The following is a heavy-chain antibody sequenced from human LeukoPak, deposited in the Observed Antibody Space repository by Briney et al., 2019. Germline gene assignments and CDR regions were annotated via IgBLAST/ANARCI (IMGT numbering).Heavy chain of an antibody. CDR3: ARGAFYDSSGRTAGFDY. CDR1: GFTFSSYA. CDR2: ISSSGSYI. J-gene: IGHJ4*02. D-gene: IGHD3-22*01. Sequence: PGGSLRLSCAPSGFTFSSYAMSWVRQAPGKGLEWVSSISSSGSYIYYADSVKGRFTISRDNAKNSLYLQMNSLRAEDTAMYYCARGAFYDSSGRTAGFDYWGQGTLVTVSS. V-gene: IGHV3-21*01.